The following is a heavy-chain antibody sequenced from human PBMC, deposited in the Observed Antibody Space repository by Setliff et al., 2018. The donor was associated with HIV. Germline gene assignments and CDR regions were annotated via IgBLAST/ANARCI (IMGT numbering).Heavy chain of an antibody. D-gene: IGHD2-2*01. CDR2: IYTSGST. J-gene: IGHJ6*03. Sequence: SETLSLTCTVSGGSISSGSYYWSWIRQPAGKGLEWIGRIYTSGSTNYNPSLKSRVTMSIDTSKNQFSLNVSSVTAADTAVYYCARGGGYCSSTSCYSGITRLGFYMDVWGKGTTVTVSS. V-gene: IGHV4-61*02. CDR1: GGSISSGSYY. CDR3: ARGGGYCSSTSCYSGITRLGFYMDV.